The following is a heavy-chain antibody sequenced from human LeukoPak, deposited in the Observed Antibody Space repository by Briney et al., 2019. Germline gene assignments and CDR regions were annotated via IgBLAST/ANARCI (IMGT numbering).Heavy chain of an antibody. J-gene: IGHJ3*02. CDR3: ARAGYSSGWTDAFDI. D-gene: IGHD6-19*01. Sequence: PSETLSLTCAVYGGSFSGYYWSWIRQPPGKGPEWIGEINHSGSTNYNPSLKSRVTISVDTSKNQFSLKLSSVTAADTAVYYCARAGYSSGWTDAFDIWGQGTMVTVSS. CDR1: GGSFSGYY. CDR2: INHSGST. V-gene: IGHV4-34*01.